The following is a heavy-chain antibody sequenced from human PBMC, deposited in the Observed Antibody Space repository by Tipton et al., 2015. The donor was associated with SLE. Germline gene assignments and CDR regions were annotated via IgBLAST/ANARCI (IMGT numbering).Heavy chain of an antibody. CDR3: ARDSKCGGECYDS. CDR2: IYYSGST. Sequence: LRLSCTVSGGSISSYYWSWIRQPPGKGLEWIGYIYYSGSTNYNPSLKSRVTISLDTSKTQFSLKLSSVTAADTAVYYCARDSKCGGECYDSWGQGTLVTVSS. V-gene: IGHV4-59*01. J-gene: IGHJ4*02. CDR1: GGSISSYY. D-gene: IGHD2-21*01.